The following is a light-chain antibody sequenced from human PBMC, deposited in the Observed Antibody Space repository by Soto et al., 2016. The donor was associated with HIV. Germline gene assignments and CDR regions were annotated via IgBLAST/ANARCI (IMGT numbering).Light chain of an antibody. CDR3: QQYNSYPRT. CDR2: KAS. J-gene: IGKJ4*02. V-gene: IGKV1-5*03. CDR1: HSISFW. Sequence: DIQMTQSPSILSASLGDRLTITCRASHSISFWLAWYQQKPGKAPKLLIAKASVLQSGVPSRFSGSGSGTEFTLTINSLHPDDFATYYCQQYNSYPRTFGGGPRSRS.